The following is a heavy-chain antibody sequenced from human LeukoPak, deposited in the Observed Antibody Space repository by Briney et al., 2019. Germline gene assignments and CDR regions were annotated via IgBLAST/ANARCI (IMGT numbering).Heavy chain of an antibody. D-gene: IGHD3-10*01. CDR3: ARKVEYYYGSGSPKEGNWFDP. CDR2: INPNSGGT. V-gene: IGHV1-2*02. CDR1: GYTFADYY. J-gene: IGHJ5*02. Sequence: ASVKVSCKASGYTFADYYIHWVRQAPGQGLEWMGWINPNSGGTNYAQKFQGRVTMTRDTSISTAYMELSRLRSDDTAVYYCARKVEYYYGSGSPKEGNWFDPWGQGTLVTVSS.